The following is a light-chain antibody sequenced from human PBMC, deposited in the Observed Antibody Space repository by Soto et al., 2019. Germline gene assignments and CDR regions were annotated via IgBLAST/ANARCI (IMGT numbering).Light chain of an antibody. J-gene: IGKJ2*03. CDR1: QSVDKNY. V-gene: IGKV3-20*01. Sequence: IVLMQSPDTLSVSPGERATLSCRASQSVDKNYLAWYQHKPGQAPRLLIYGASNSATGIPDRFSGSWSGTDFTLTISRLEAEDFAVYSCQQYGNSPMYSFGQGTKLEIK. CDR3: QQYGNSPMYS. CDR2: GAS.